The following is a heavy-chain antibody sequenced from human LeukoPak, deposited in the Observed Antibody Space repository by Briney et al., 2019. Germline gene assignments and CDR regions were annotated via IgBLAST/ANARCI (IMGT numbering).Heavy chain of an antibody. CDR2: MNQDGSEI. V-gene: IGHV3-7*03. CDR1: GFTFSRYW. D-gene: IGHD6-13*01. CDR3: AKDLDSSWYYFDY. J-gene: IGHJ4*02. Sequence: GGSLRLSCVGSGFTFSRYWLNWVRQAPGKGLEWVANMNQDGSEICYLDSVKGRFTISRDNSKNTLYLQMNSLRAEDTAVYYCAKDLDSSWYYFDYWGQGTLVTVSS.